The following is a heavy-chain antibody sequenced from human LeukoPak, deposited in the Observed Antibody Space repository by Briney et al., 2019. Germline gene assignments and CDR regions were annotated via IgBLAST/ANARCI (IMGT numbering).Heavy chain of an antibody. CDR3: AKDRGIVVVTITFDY. CDR2: VSKSDGTT. V-gene: IGHV3-23*01. CDR1: GFTFTTYA. D-gene: IGHD3-22*01. J-gene: IGHJ4*02. Sequence: PGGSLRLSCAASGFTFTTYAMSWVRQAPGKGLEWVSSVSKSDGTTYYADSVKGRLTISRDNSKNTLYLQMNSLRAEDTAVYYCAKDRGIVVVTITFDYWGQGTLVTVSS.